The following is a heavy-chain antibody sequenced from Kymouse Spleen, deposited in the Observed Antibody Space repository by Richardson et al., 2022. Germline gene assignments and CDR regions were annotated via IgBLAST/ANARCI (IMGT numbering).Heavy chain of an antibody. CDR3: ARGGYCSSTSCHHNWFDP. Sequence: QVQLQQWGAGLLKPSETLSLTCAVYGGSFSGYYWSWIRQPPGKGLEWIGEINHSGSTNYNPSLKSRVTISVDTSKNQFSLKLSSVTAADTAVYYCARGGYCSSTSCHHNWFDPWGQGTLVTVSS. D-gene: IGHD2-2*02. CDR2: INHSGST. V-gene: IGHV4-34*01. J-gene: IGHJ5*02. CDR1: GGSFSGYY.